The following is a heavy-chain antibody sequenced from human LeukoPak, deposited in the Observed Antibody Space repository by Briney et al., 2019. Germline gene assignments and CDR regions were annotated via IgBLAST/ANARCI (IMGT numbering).Heavy chain of an antibody. CDR3: ARGGNDFWSGYYPKYYYYGMDV. D-gene: IGHD3-3*01. Sequence: SETLSLTFAVYGGAFSGYYWGWVRQPPGEGVGGVGGINHSGRTNYNPSLKSRVTISVDTFKNQFSLKLSSVTAADTAVYYCARGGNDFWSGYYPKYYYYGMDVWGQGTTVTVSS. CDR2: INHSGRT. V-gene: IGHV4-34*01. J-gene: IGHJ6*02. CDR1: GGAFSGYY.